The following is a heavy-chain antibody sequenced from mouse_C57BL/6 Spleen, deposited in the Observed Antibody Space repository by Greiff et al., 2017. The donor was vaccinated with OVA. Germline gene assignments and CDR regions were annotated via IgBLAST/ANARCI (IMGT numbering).Heavy chain of an antibody. J-gene: IGHJ2*01. D-gene: IGHD2-2*01. Sequence: VQLQQSGAELVRPGTSVKVSCKASGYAFTNYLIEWVKQRPGQGLEWIGVINPGSGGTNYNEKFKGKATLTADKSSSTAYMQLSSLTSEDSAVYFCARWGVTTFYFDYWGQGTTLTVSS. V-gene: IGHV1-54*01. CDR2: INPGSGGT. CDR3: ARWGVTTFYFDY. CDR1: GYAFTNYL.